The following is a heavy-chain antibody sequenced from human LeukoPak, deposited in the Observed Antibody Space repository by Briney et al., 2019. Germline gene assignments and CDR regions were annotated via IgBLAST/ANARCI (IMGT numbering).Heavy chain of an antibody. CDR3: ARHSPSHDYYYMDV. CDR1: GGSISSSSYY. Sequence: SETLSLTCTVSGGSISSSSYYWGWIRQPPGKGLEWIGSIYYSGSTYYNPSLKSRVTISVDTSKNQFSLRLSSVTAADTAVFYCARHSPSHDYYYMDVWAKGTTVTASS. V-gene: IGHV4-39*01. J-gene: IGHJ6*03. CDR2: IYYSGST.